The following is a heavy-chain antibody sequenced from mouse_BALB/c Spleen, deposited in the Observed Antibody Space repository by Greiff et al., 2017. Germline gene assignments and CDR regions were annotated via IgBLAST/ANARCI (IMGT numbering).Heavy chain of an antibody. CDR1: GFTFSSYA. Sequence: EVHLVESGGGLVKPGGSLKLSCAASGFTFSSYAMSWVRQSPEKRLEWVAEISSGGSYTYYPDTVTGRFTISRDNAKNTLYLEMSSLRSEDTAMYYCARDRAYYFDYWGQGTTLTVSS. J-gene: IGHJ2*01. V-gene: IGHV5-9-4*01. CDR3: ARDRAYYFDY. D-gene: IGHD3-3*01. CDR2: ISSGGSYT.